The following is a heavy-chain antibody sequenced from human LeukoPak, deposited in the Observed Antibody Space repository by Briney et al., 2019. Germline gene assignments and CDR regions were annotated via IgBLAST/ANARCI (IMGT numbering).Heavy chain of an antibody. CDR2: IIAILGIA. J-gene: IGHJ6*02. Sequence: ASVKVSCKASGGTFSSYAISWVRQAPGQGLEWMGRIIAILGIANYAQKFQGRVTITADKSTSTAYMELSSLRSEDTAVYYCAREEGYCSSTSCYAGGMDVWGQGTTVTVSS. V-gene: IGHV1-69*04. CDR3: AREEGYCSSTSCYAGGMDV. D-gene: IGHD2-2*01. CDR1: GGTFSSYA.